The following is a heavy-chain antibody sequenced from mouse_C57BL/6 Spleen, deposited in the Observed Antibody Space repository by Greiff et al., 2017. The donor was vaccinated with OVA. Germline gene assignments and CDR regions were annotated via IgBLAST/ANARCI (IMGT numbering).Heavy chain of an antibody. J-gene: IGHJ4*01. Sequence: VQLQQSGAELVRPGASVKLSCTASGFNIKDDYMHWVKQRPEQGLAWIGWIDPENGDTEYASKFQGKATITADTASNTAYLQLSSQTSEDTADYYCTGEFNSTVGATDNYAMDYWGQGTSVTVSS. V-gene: IGHV14-4*01. D-gene: IGHD1-1*01. CDR1: GFNIKDDY. CDR2: IDPENGDT. CDR3: TGEFNSTVGATDNYAMDY.